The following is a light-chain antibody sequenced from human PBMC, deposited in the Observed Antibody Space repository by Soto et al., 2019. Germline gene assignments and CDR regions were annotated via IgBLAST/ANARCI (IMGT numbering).Light chain of an antibody. CDR3: SSYAGSNNV. J-gene: IGLJ1*01. CDR1: SSDVGGYNY. CDR2: EVS. Sequence: QSALTQPPSASGSPGQSVTISCTGTSSDVGGYNYVSWYQHHPGKAPKLMIYEVSKRPSGVPDRFSGSKSGNTASLTVSGLQADDEADYYCSSYAGSNNVFGTGTKLTVL. V-gene: IGLV2-8*01.